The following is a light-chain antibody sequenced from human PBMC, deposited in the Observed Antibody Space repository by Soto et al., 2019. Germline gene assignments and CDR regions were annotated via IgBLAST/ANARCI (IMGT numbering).Light chain of an antibody. CDR3: QQHDNSPLT. CDR2: GAS. V-gene: IGKV3-20*01. Sequence: IVLTQSPATLSLSPGERAALSCRASQSVSSSYLAWYQQKPGQAPRLLIYGASNRATGIPDRFSGSGSGTDFTLTISRLEPEDFAVYYCQQHDNSPLTFGGGTKWIS. J-gene: IGKJ4*01. CDR1: QSVSSSY.